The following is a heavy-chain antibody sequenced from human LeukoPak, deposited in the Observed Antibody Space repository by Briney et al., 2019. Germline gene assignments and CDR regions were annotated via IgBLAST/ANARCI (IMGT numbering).Heavy chain of an antibody. J-gene: IGHJ4*02. CDR3: AKPSGEYFDY. Sequence: GRSLRLSCAASGFTFSSYAMHWVRQAPGKGLEWVAVISYDGSNKYYADSVKGRFIISKDNSRNTLYLQMNSLKVEDTAMYYCAKPSGEYFDYWGQGTLVTVSS. V-gene: IGHV3-30-3*01. CDR1: GFTFSSYA. CDR2: ISYDGSNK.